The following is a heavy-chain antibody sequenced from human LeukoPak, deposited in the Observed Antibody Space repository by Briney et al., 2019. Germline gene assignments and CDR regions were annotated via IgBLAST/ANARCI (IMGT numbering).Heavy chain of an antibody. J-gene: IGHJ5*02. CDR2: INPNSGVT. D-gene: IGHD1-1*01. CDR1: GYTFTDFY. Sequence: ASVKVSCKASGYTFTDFYIHWVRQAPGQGLEWMGWINPNSGVTDYAQNFLGRVTLTRDTSISTAYMEMSSLTFDDTALYFCARGGCNTGTCYSSWLDPWGQGTPVTVSS. CDR3: ARGGCNTGTCYSSWLDP. V-gene: IGHV1-2*02.